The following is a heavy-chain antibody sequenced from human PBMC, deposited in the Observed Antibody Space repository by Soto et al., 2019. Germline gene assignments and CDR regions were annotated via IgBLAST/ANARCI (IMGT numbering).Heavy chain of an antibody. CDR2: ISHSGDT. Sequence: QVQLQESGPGLVKPSGTLSLTCAVSGGSISSSNWWSWVRQSPGMGLEWIGEISHSGDTNYNPSLRSRVTISVDKSKNLLSLNLTSVTAADTAVYYCARVDYYFASGTFGYWGQGTLVTVSS. CDR3: ARVDYYFASGTFGY. CDR1: GGSISSSNW. D-gene: IGHD3-10*01. J-gene: IGHJ4*02. V-gene: IGHV4-4*02.